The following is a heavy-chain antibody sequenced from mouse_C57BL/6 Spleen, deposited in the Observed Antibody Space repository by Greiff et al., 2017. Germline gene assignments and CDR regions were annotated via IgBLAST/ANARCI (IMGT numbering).Heavy chain of an antibody. CDR2: IWSGGST. CDR1: GFSLTSYG. J-gene: IGHJ2*01. Sequence: VQVVESGPGLVQPSQSLSITCTVSGFSLTSYGVHWVRQSPGKGLEWLGVIWSGGSTDYNAAFISRLSISKDNSKSQVFFKMNSLQADDTAIYYCARGGYYGSYYFDYWGQGTTLTVSS. V-gene: IGHV2-2*01. CDR3: ARGGYYGSYYFDY. D-gene: IGHD1-1*01.